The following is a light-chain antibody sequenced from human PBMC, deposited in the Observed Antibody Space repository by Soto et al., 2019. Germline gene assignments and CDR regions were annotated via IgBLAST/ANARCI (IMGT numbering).Light chain of an antibody. V-gene: IGLV1-44*01. CDR2: SNN. CDR1: SSNIGTYT. Sequence: QSVLTQPPSASGTPGQRVTISCSGSSSNIGTYTVNWYQQVTGTAPKLLIYSNNQRPSGVPDRLSGSKSGTSASLAISGLQSEDEADYYCAAWDASLNGVIFGGGTKLTVL. J-gene: IGLJ2*01. CDR3: AAWDASLNGVI.